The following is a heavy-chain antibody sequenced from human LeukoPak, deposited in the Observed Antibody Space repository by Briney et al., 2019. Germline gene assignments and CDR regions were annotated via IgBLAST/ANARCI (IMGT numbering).Heavy chain of an antibody. Sequence: GGSLRLSCAASGFTFSSYEMNWVRQAPGKGLEWVSYISSSGSTIYYADSVKGRFTISRDNAKNSLYLQMNSLRAEDTAVYYCARVKIVALNFDYWGQGTLVTVSS. CDR1: GFTFSSYE. V-gene: IGHV3-48*03. D-gene: IGHD5-12*01. CDR2: ISSSGSTI. J-gene: IGHJ4*02. CDR3: ARVKIVALNFDY.